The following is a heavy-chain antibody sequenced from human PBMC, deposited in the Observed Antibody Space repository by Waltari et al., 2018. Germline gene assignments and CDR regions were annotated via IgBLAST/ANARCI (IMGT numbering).Heavy chain of an antibody. CDR1: GFTFSSYS. D-gene: IGHD2-2*01. J-gene: IGHJ3*02. Sequence: EVLLVESGGCVVKPGGALRSSCAASGFTFSSYSMIWVRQAPGKGLDWVSSISSRSIYIYYADPVKCRFTISRYNAKNSLYLQMNSLRAEDTAMYYCARVTPYQSRAFDIWGQGTMVTVSS. CDR3: ARVTPYQSRAFDI. V-gene: IGHV3-21*01. CDR2: ISSRSIYI.